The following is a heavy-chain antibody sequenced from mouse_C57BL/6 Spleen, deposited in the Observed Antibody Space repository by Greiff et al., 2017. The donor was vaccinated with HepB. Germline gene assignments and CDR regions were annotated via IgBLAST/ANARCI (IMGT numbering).Heavy chain of an antibody. CDR2: INPSSGYT. CDR3: ARSLYGSSYDWYFDV. CDR1: GYTFTSYT. J-gene: IGHJ1*03. D-gene: IGHD1-1*01. V-gene: IGHV1-4*01. Sequence: QVHVKQSGAELARPGASVKMSCKASGYTFTSYTMHWVKQRPGQGLEWIGYINPSSGYTKYNQKFKDKATLTADKSSSTAYMQLSSLTSEDSAVYYCARSLYGSSYDWYFDVWGTGTTVTVSS.